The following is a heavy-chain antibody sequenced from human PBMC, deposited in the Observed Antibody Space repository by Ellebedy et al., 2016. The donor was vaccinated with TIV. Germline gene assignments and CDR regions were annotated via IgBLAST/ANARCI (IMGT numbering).Heavy chain of an antibody. CDR1: GYTFMTYG. CDR2: ISAYNGNT. Sequence: AASVKVSCKASGYTFMTYGISWVRQAPGQGLEWMGWISAYNGNTNYAQRLQGRVTMTTDTSTSTAYMELRSLRSDDTAVYYCARKRGDNYGWGSPLEDWGQGTLVTVSS. CDR3: ARKRGDNYGWGSPLED. D-gene: IGHD3-10*01. V-gene: IGHV1-18*01. J-gene: IGHJ4*02.